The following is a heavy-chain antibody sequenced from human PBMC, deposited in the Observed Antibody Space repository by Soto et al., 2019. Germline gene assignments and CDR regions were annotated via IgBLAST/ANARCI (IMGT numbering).Heavy chain of an antibody. CDR2: INPNSGGT. V-gene: IGHV1-2*02. CDR3: ARGPGIVVVTAILEDY. Sequence: ASVKVSCKASGYTFTGYYMHWVRQAPGQGLEWMGWINPNSGGTNYAQKFQGRVTMTRDTSISTAYMELGRLRSDDTAVYYCARGPGIVVVTAILEDYWGQVPLVTVSS. J-gene: IGHJ4*02. D-gene: IGHD2-21*02. CDR1: GYTFTGYY.